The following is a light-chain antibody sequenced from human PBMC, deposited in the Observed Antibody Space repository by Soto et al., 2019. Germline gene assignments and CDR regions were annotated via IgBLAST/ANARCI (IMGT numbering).Light chain of an antibody. V-gene: IGKV4-1*01. CDR2: WAS. CDR1: SNSKNS. J-gene: IGKJ1*01. Sequence: DIVMTQSPDSLAVSLGERATINCKSSSNSKNSLAWYQQKPGQPPKLLITWASTRESGVPDRIRGSGSETDFTLTISSLLAEDVAVYYCHQYYSTPWTFGQGTKVEIK. CDR3: HQYYSTPWT.